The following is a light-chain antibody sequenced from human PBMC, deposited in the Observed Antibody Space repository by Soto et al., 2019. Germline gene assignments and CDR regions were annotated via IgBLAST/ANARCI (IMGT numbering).Light chain of an antibody. V-gene: IGKV3-20*01. CDR1: ESVSNNY. J-gene: IGKJ1*01. CDR3: QQYGSTPPT. CDR2: GAS. Sequence: EIVLTQSPGTLSLSPGERATLSCRASESVSNNYLAWYQRKPGQAPRRLIYGASYRAPDIPYRFSGSGSGTDFTLTIARLEAEDFAVYICQQYGSTPPTFGLGTKVEI.